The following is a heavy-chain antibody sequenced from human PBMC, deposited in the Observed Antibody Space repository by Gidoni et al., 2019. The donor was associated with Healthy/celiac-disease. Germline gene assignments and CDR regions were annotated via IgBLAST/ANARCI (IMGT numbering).Heavy chain of an antibody. Sequence: QVQLQESGPGLVKPSQTLSLTCTVSGGSISSGGYYWSWIRQHPGKGLEWIGYIYYSGSTYYNPYLKSRVTISVDTSKNQFSLKLSSVTAADTAVYYCATYPRYDFWSGYYDYYYYYMDVWGKGTTVTVSS. J-gene: IGHJ6*03. V-gene: IGHV4-31*03. CDR2: IYYSGST. CDR3: ATYPRYDFWSGYYDYYYYYMDV. D-gene: IGHD3-3*01. CDR1: GGSISSGGYY.